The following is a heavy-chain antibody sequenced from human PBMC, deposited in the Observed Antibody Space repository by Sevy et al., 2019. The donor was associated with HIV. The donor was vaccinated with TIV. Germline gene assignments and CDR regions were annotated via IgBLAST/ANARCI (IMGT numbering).Heavy chain of an antibody. J-gene: IGHJ4*02. CDR2: ISASGGIT. V-gene: IGHV3-23*01. D-gene: IGHD3-10*01. CDR1: GFTFSSYG. Sequence: GGSLRLSCAASGFTFSSYGMSWIRQAPGKGLEWVSGISASGGITNCADSVKGRFTISRDNSKNTLYLQMSSLRAEDTAVYYCAKSPYGSGSYYNDYWGQGTLVTVSS. CDR3: AKSPYGSGSYYNDY.